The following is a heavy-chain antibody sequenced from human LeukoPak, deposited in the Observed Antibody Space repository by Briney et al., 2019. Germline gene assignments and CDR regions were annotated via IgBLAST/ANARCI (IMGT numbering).Heavy chain of an antibody. CDR3: ASVYDGSGYYSYYFDY. V-gene: IGHV4-39*07. D-gene: IGHD3-22*01. CDR2: IYYSGST. J-gene: IGHJ4*02. CDR1: GGSISSSSYY. Sequence: PSGTLSLTCTVSGGSISSSSYYWGWIRQPPGKGLEWIGSIYYSGSTYYNPSLKSRVTISVDTSKNQFSLKLSSVTAADTAVYYCASVYDGSGYYSYYFDYRGQGTLVTVSS.